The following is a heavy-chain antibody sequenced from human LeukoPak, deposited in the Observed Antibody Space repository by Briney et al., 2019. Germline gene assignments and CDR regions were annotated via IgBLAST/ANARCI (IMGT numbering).Heavy chain of an antibody. CDR3: TREALPTYYGSGSYPDC. J-gene: IGHJ4*02. CDR2: ISYDGSTK. CDR1: GFTFNSYG. V-gene: IGHV3-30*03. D-gene: IGHD3-10*01. Sequence: GGSLRLSCAAPGFTFNSYGMHWVRQAPGKGLEWVAVISYDGSTKYYADSVKGRFTISRDNSKNILYLQMNSLRPEDTAVYYCTREALPTYYGSGSYPDCWGQGTLVTVSS.